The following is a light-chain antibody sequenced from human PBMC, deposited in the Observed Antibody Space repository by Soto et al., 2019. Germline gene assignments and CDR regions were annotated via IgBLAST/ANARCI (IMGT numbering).Light chain of an antibody. CDR2: ASS. CDR3: QQYYSYPRT. V-gene: IGKV1-8*01. J-gene: IGKJ1*01. Sequence: AIRMTQSPSSFSASTGDRVTITCRASQGISSYFDWYQQKPGKAPKLLIYASSTLQSEVPSRFSGSGSGTDFTLTISCLQSEDFATYYCQQYYSYPRTFGQGTKVEIK. CDR1: QGISSY.